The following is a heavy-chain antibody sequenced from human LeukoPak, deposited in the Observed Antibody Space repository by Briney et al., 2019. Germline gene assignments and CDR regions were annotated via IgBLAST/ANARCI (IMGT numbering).Heavy chain of an antibody. CDR2: VYTGGTT. V-gene: IGHV4-61*02. Sequence: PSQTLSLTCTVSGDSISSGGYYWSWIRQHPGKGLEWIGRVYTGGTTNTSPSLKSRVTMSIDTSKNQFSLSLRSVTAADTAAYYCARDVPLMGSCTGANCDWFAPWGQGALVTVSS. CDR3: ARDVPLMGSCTGANCDWFAP. D-gene: IGHD2-8*02. CDR1: GDSISSGGYY. J-gene: IGHJ5*02.